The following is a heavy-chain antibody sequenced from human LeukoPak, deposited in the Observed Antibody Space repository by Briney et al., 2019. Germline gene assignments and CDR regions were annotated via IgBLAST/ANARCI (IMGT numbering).Heavy chain of an antibody. D-gene: IGHD2-2*01. CDR3: ARGGSPIFYYYIDV. J-gene: IGHJ6*03. V-gene: IGHV1-2*02. Sequence: GASVKVSCKASGYTFTDYFMHWVRQAPGQGLEWMGWINPNTGGTNYAQKFQGRVTMTRDTSITTAYMDLSSLRSDDTAVYYCARGGSPIFYYYIDVWGKGTTVTIS. CDR2: INPNTGGT. CDR1: GYTFTDYF.